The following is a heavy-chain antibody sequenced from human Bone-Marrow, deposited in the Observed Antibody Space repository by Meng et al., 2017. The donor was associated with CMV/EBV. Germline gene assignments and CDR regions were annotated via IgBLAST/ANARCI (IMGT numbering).Heavy chain of an antibody. CDR2: IRKDGSEI. CDR1: GFTFSSYA. V-gene: IGHV3-7*01. J-gene: IGHJ4*02. Sequence: GESLKISCAASGFTFSSYAMHWVRQAPGKGLEWVANIRKDGSEIHYVDSVKGRFTISRDNAKNALYLQMNSLRVEDTALYYCATLTVTTTPFDYWGQGTLVTVSS. CDR3: ATLTVTTTPFDY. D-gene: IGHD4-17*01.